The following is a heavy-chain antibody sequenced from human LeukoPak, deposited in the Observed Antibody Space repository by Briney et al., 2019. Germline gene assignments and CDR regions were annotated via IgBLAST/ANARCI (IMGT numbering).Heavy chain of an antibody. J-gene: IGHJ4*02. CDR1: GFTFSSYG. Sequence: GGSLRLSCAASGFTFSSYGMHWVRQGPGKGLECVAFIRYDGSNKYYADSVKGRFTISRDNSKNTLYLQMNSLRAEDTAVYYCANDKRERWLQSQFGYWGQGTLVTVSS. D-gene: IGHD5-24*01. V-gene: IGHV3-30*02. CDR3: ANDKRERWLQSQFGY. CDR2: IRYDGSNK.